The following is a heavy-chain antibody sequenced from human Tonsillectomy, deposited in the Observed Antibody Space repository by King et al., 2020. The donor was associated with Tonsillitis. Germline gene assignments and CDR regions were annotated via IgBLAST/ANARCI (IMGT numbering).Heavy chain of an antibody. D-gene: IGHD3-22*01. V-gene: IGHV3-30*18. CDR1: GFTFSSYG. J-gene: IGHJ4*02. Sequence: VQLVESGGGVVQPGRSLRLSCAASGFTFSSYGMHWVRQAPGKGREWVAVISFDGSNENFADSVKGRFTISRDNSKNTLNLQMNSLRAEDTAVYYCAKDLHYSDGSAYYYGRVDYWGQGTLVTVSS. CDR2: ISFDGSNE. CDR3: AKDLHYSDGSAYYYGRVDY.